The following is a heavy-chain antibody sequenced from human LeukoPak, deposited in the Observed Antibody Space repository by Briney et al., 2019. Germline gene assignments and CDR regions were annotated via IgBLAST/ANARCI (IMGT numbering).Heavy chain of an antibody. CDR1: GFTFSSYS. CDR3: ARWARDGYNLGLDY. Sequence: GGSLRLSCAASGFTFSSYSMNWVRQAPGKGLEWVSSISSSSSYIYYADSVKGRFTISRDNYKNTLHLQMNGLSAEDTAVFYCARWARDGYNLGLDYWGQGTLVTVSS. D-gene: IGHD5-24*01. J-gene: IGHJ4*02. V-gene: IGHV3-21*04. CDR2: ISSSSSYI.